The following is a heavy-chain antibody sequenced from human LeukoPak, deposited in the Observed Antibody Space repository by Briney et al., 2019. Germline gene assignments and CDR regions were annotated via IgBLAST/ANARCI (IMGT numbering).Heavy chain of an antibody. D-gene: IGHD1-26*01. Sequence: GGSLRLSCAASGFTVSSNFVSWVRQAPGKGLEWVSVIYRGDTTYYADSVKGRFTISRDNSKNTLYLQMNSLRAEDTAVYYCARDPVVGAMNFDYWGQGTLVTVSS. CDR1: GFTVSSNF. V-gene: IGHV3-66*01. CDR3: ARDPVVGAMNFDY. CDR2: IYRGDTT. J-gene: IGHJ4*02.